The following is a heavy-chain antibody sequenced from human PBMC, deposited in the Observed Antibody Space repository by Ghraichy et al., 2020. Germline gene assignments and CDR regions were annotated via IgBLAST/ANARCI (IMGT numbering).Heavy chain of an antibody. V-gene: IGHV3-48*02. J-gene: IGHJ4*02. CDR1: GFTFSSYD. Sequence: LSLTCAASGFTFSSYDMNWVRQAPGKGLEWVSYISSGSSPRHYADSVKGRFTVSRDNAKNSLYLQMNRLRDEDTAVYYCVRDLERFGVREYWGQGTLVTVSS. D-gene: IGHD3-10*01. CDR2: ISSGSSPR. CDR3: VRDLERFGVREY.